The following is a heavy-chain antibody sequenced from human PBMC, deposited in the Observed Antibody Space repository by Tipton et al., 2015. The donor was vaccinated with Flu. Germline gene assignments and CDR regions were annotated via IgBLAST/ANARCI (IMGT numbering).Heavy chain of an antibody. CDR3: ATSGWRDARGSFYL. CDR2: IYYSGST. Sequence: LRLSCTVSGGSISNYYWSWIRQPPGKGLEWIGQIYYSGSTNYNPSLRSRVTISVHTSKNQIPLKLSSVTAAETAVYFCATSGWRDARGSFYLWGRGTLVIVSS. CDR1: GGSISNYY. V-gene: IGHV4-59*01. J-gene: IGHJ4*02. D-gene: IGHD5-24*01.